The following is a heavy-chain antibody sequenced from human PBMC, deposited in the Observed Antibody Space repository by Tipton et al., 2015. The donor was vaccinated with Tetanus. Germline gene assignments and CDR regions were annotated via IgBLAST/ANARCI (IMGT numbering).Heavy chain of an antibody. J-gene: IGHJ4*02. V-gene: IGHV4-4*02. CDR1: GGPVSSSNW. CDR2: IYYSGTT. D-gene: IGHD1-14*01. Sequence: GLVKPSGTLSLTCDVSGGPVSSSNWWSWVRQAPGKGLEWIGEIYYSGTTNYNPSLKSRVTISTDKSKNQVSLRLNSVTAADTAVYFCARGTGDYWGQGTLVTVSS. CDR3: ARGTGDY.